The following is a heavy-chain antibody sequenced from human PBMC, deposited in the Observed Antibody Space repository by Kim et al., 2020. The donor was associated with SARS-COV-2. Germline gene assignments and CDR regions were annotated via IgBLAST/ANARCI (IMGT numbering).Heavy chain of an antibody. V-gene: IGHV3-30*18. D-gene: IGHD3-22*01. CDR3: AKDLEEVVPGAHFDY. CDR1: GFTFSSYG. CDR2: ISHDGSNK. Sequence: GGSLRLSCAASGFTFSSYGMHWVRQAPGKGLEWVAVISHDGSNKYYADSVKGRFTISRDNSKNTLYLQMNSLRAEDTAVYYCAKDLEEVVPGAHFDYWGQGTLVTVSS. J-gene: IGHJ4*02.